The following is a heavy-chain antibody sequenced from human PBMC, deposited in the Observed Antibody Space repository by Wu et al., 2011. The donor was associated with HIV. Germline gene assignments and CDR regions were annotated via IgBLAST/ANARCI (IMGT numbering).Heavy chain of an antibody. V-gene: IGHV1-69*11. CDR1: GGTFDKFA. CDR2: IIPALHAT. D-gene: IGHD7-27*01. Sequence: QVQLVQSGSEVKKPESSVEVSCKTSGGTFDKFAISWLRQAPGHGLEWMGRIIPALHATIYAPKFQGRVSITTDESTSTAYMKLSSLRSDDTAFYYCASGVSGDDWFDPWGQGTLVTVSS. J-gene: IGHJ5*02. CDR3: ASGVSGDDWFDP.